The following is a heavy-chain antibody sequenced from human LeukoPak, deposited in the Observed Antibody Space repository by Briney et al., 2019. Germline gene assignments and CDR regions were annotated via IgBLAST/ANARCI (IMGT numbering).Heavy chain of an antibody. D-gene: IGHD6-6*01. V-gene: IGHV4-59*12. J-gene: IGHJ4*02. Sequence: PSETLSLTCTVSGGSISSYYWSWIRQPPGKGLEWIGYIYYSGSTNYNPSLKSRVTISVDTSKNQFSLKLSSVTAADTAVYYCARRISIAARPTYDYWGQGTLVTVSS. CDR3: ARRISIAARPTYDY. CDR1: GGSISSYY. CDR2: IYYSGST.